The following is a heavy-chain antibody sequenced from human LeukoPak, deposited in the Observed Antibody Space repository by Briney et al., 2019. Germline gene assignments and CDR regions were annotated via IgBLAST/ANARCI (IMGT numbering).Heavy chain of an antibody. J-gene: IGHJ5*02. D-gene: IGHD5-18*01. CDR2: INPNSGGT. Sequence: ASVKVSCKASGYTFTGYYMHWVRQAPGQGLERMGRINPNSGGTNYAQKFQGRVTMTRDTSVSTAYMELNRLRSDDTGVYYCARDTTMITYWFDPWGQGTLVTVSS. CDR3: ARDTTMITYWFDP. V-gene: IGHV1-2*05. CDR1: GYTFTGYY.